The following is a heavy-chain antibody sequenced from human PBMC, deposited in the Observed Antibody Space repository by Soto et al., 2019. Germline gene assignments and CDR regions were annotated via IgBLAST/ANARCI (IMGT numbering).Heavy chain of an antibody. CDR3: ARVYRPWYFDL. V-gene: IGHV1-3*01. CDR2: INAGNGNT. D-gene: IGHD4-4*01. Sequence: ASVKVSCKASGYTLTSYAMHWVRQAPGQRLEWMGWINAGNGNTKYSQKFQGRVTITRDTSASTAYMELSSLRSEDTAVYYCARVYRPWYFDLCGRRSLVPVSS. J-gene: IGHJ2*01. CDR1: GYTLTSYA.